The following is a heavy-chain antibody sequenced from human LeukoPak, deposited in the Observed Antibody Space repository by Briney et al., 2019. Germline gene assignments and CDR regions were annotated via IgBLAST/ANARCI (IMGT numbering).Heavy chain of an antibody. CDR1: GFTFSSYG. D-gene: IGHD3-22*01. J-gene: IGHJ4*02. CDR2: IRYDGSNK. V-gene: IGHV3-30*02. CDR3: AKSPNYDSSGYSDY. Sequence: GGSLRLSCAASGFTFSSYGMYWVRQAPGKGLEWVAFIRYDGSNKYYADSVKGRFTISRDNSKNTLYLQMNSLRAEDTAVYYCAKSPNYDSSGYSDYWGQGTLVTVSS.